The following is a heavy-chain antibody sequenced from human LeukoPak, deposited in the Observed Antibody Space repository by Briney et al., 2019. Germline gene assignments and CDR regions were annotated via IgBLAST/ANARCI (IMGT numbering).Heavy chain of an antibody. Sequence: ASVKVSCKASGGIFISYAICWVRQAPGQGLEWRGGIIPYIGKANYAQKLQGRVTMTTDTSTSTAYMELRSLRSDDTAVYYCARVAAALWFDPWGQGTLVTVSS. CDR3: ARVAAALWFDP. D-gene: IGHD6-13*01. CDR2: IIPYIGKA. J-gene: IGHJ5*02. V-gene: IGHV1-18*01. CDR1: GGIFISYA.